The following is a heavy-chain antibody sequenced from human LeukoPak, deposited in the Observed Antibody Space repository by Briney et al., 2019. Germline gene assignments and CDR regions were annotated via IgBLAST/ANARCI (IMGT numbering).Heavy chain of an antibody. CDR1: GFTFSSYA. CDR3: AKDTSAYCGGDCNWPRPEFDY. Sequence: GGSLRLSCAASGFTFSSYAMSWVRQAPGKGLEWVSAISGSGGSTYYADSVKGRFTISRDDAKNSLYLQMNSLRAEDTALYFCAKDTSAYCGGDCNWPRPEFDYWGQGTLVTVSS. V-gene: IGHV3-23*01. J-gene: IGHJ4*02. D-gene: IGHD2-21*02. CDR2: ISGSGGST.